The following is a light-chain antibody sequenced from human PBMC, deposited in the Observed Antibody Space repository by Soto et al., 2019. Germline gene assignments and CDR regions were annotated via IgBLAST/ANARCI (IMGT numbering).Light chain of an antibody. CDR2: DVS. CDR1: QSVSSN. V-gene: IGKV3-11*01. CDR3: KKRSNWPRT. Sequence: ETVMTPSPATLSLSPGERATLSCRASQSVSSNLVWYQQKPGQAHRLLIYDVSNRATGIPARFSGSGSGTDFTLTISRIETEELAVYDCKKRSNWPRTVGQGSKVGIK. J-gene: IGKJ1*01.